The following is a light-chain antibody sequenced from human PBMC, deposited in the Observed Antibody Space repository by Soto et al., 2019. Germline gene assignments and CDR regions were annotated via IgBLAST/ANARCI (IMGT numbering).Light chain of an antibody. J-gene: IGLJ1*01. CDR2: DDT. CDR1: NIGGKS. Sequence: SYELAQPPSVSVAPGQTARMTCGGNNIGGKSVHWYQQRPGQAPALVVYDDTDRPSGIPERFSGSNSGNMATLTISRVEAGDEADYYCQVWDSGSDYVFGTGTKVTVL. V-gene: IGLV3-21*02. CDR3: QVWDSGSDYV.